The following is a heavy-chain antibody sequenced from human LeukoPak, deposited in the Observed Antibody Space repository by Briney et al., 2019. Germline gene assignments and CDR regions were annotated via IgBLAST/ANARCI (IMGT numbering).Heavy chain of an antibody. CDR1: GASISSYY. D-gene: IGHD6-19*01. Sequence: SETLSLTCTVSGASISSYYWSWIRQSPGKGLEWIGYIFHSGSDYNPSLKSRGTISIDTSKNQFSLKLSSVTAADTAVYYCAREGSGWNNNNYYFDYWGQGTLVTVSS. CDR2: IFHSGS. J-gene: IGHJ4*02. CDR3: AREGSGWNNNNYYFDY. V-gene: IGHV4-59*12.